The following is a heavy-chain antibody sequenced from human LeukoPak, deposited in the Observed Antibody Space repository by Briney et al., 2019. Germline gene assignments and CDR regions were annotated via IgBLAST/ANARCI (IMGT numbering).Heavy chain of an antibody. J-gene: IGHJ4*02. CDR3: ARRDYFDC. CDR2: ISSSSSYI. CDR1: GFTFSTYS. Sequence: PGGSLRLSCAASGFTFSTYSMNCVRQAPGKGLEWVSAISSSSSYIYYADSVTGRFTISRDDAKNSLYLQMTSLRAEDTATYYCARRDYFDCWGQGTLVTVSS. V-gene: IGHV3-21*06.